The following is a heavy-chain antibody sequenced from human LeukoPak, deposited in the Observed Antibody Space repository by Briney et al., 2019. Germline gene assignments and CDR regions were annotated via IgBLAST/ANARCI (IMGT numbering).Heavy chain of an antibody. CDR1: GGSISSGGYY. J-gene: IGHJ4*02. V-gene: IGHV4-31*03. Sequence: SETLSLTCTVSGGSISSGGYYWSWIRQHPGKGLEWIGYIYYSGSTYYNPSLKSRVTISVDTSKNQFSLKLSSVTAADTAVYYCARGFKGLSPYFDYWGQGTLVTVSS. CDR2: IYYSGST. CDR3: ARGFKGLSPYFDY. D-gene: IGHD3-3*02.